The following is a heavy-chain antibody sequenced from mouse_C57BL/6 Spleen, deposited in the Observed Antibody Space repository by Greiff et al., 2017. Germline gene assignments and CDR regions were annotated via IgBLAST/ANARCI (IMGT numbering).Heavy chain of an antibody. CDR1: GYTFTSYW. CDR2: IYPGNSDT. J-gene: IGHJ3*01. D-gene: IGHD3-2*02. Sequence: EVQLQQSGTVLARPGASVKMSCKTSGYTFTSYWMHWVKQRPGQGLEWIGAIYPGNSDTSYNQKFKGKAKLTAVTSASTAYMERSSLTNEDSAVYYCTRSENRLPWFAYWGQGTLVTVSA. V-gene: IGHV1-5*01. CDR3: TRSENRLPWFAY.